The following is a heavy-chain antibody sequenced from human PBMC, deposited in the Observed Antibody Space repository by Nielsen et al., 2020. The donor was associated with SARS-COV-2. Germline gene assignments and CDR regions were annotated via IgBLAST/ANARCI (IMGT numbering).Heavy chain of an antibody. CDR3: ARDPSPYGDAFDI. V-gene: IGHV3-30*04. D-gene: IGHD3-10*01. J-gene: IGHJ3*02. CDR2: ISYDGSNK. Sequence: WIRQPPGKGLEWVAVISYDGSNKYYADSVKGRFTISRDNSKNTLYLQMNSLRAEDTAVYYCARDPSPYGDAFDIWGQGTMVTVSS.